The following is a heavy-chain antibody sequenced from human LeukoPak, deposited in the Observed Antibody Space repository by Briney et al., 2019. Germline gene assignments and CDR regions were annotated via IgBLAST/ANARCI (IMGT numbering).Heavy chain of an antibody. V-gene: IGHV3-21*01. CDR1: GFTFSSYS. CDR3: AKTSLSDPSGHYYYMDV. J-gene: IGHJ6*03. Sequence: GGSLRLSCAASGFTFSSYSMNWVRQAPGKGLEWVSSISSSSSYIYYADSVKARFTISRDNSQNTVSLQLNNLRIEDTALYYCAKTSLSDPSGHYYYMDVWGKGTTVTVSS. CDR2: ISSSSSYI. D-gene: IGHD3-3*01.